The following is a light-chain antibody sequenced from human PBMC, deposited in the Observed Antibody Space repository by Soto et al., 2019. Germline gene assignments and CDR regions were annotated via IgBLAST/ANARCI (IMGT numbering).Light chain of an antibody. V-gene: IGKV1-5*03. J-gene: IGKJ1*01. CDR3: QQHQPYST. Sequence: CSSTRSAYVGERVTITCRASQSISVWLAWYQQKPGKAPNLLIYQASRLESGVPSRFSGSGSGTEFTLTISSLPPDDFATYYCQQHQPYSTFGQGTKVDIK. CDR2: QAS. CDR1: QSISVW.